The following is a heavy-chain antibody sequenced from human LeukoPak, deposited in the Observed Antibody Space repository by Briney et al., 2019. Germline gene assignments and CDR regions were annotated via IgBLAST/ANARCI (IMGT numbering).Heavy chain of an antibody. CDR1: GFTFSSYS. Sequence: GGSLRLSCAASGFTFSSYSMNWVRQAPGKGLEWVSYISSSSSTIYYADSVKGRFTISRDNAKNSLYLQMNSLRAEDTAVYYCARGIFGPPSNWFDPWGQGTLVTVSS. CDR2: ISSSSSTI. J-gene: IGHJ5*02. V-gene: IGHV3-48*01. D-gene: IGHD3-3*01. CDR3: ARGIFGPPSNWFDP.